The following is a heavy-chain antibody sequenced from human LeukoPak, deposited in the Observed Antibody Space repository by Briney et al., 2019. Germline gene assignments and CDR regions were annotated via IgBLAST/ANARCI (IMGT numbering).Heavy chain of an antibody. CDR1: GFIFSRYT. V-gene: IGHV3-21*01. CDR2: IWSDSAEI. D-gene: IGHD3-3*02. Sequence: GGSLRLSCAASGFIFSRYTINWVRQAPGKGLEWVSSIWSDSAEIHYADSVKGRFTISRDNARDSLYLQMNSLRAEDSAVYYCARDFFHSDISRPFDYWGQGTLVTVSS. CDR3: ARDFFHSDISRPFDY. J-gene: IGHJ4*02.